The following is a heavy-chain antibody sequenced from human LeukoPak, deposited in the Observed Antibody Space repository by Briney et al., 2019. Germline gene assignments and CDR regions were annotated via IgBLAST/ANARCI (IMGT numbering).Heavy chain of an antibody. D-gene: IGHD3-10*02. CDR2: ISSSSSYI. CDR3: AELGITMIGGV. J-gene: IGHJ6*04. CDR1: GFTFSSYS. Sequence: PGGSLRLSCAASGFTFSSYSMNWVRPAPGKGLGWVSSISSSSSYIYYADSVKGRFTISRDNAKNSLYLQMNSLRAEDTAVYYCAELGITMIGGVWGKGTTVTISS. V-gene: IGHV3-21*01.